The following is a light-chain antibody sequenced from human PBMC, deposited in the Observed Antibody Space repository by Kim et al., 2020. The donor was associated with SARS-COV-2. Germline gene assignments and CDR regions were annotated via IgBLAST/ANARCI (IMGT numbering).Light chain of an antibody. CDR2: AAS. J-gene: IGKJ1*01. CDR1: QDIRNH. Sequence: SASVGDRVTITCRASQDIRNHLAWYQQRPGKVPKLLIYAASALHSGVPSRFGGSGSGTDFTLTITSLQPEDVATYYCQKYDSVPWTFGPGTKVDIK. V-gene: IGKV1-27*01. CDR3: QKYDSVPWT.